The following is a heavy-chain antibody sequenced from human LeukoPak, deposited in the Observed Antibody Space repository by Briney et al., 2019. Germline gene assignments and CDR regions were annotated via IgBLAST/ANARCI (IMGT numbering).Heavy chain of an antibody. Sequence: GGSLRLSCAASGFTFSSYSMNWVRQAPGKGLEWVSSISSSSSYIYYADSVKGRFTISRDNAKNSLYLQMNSLRAEDTAVYYCARLLPDGYNSNYYMDVWGKGTTVTVSS. D-gene: IGHD5-24*01. CDR3: ARLLPDGYNSNYYMDV. CDR2: ISSSSSYI. V-gene: IGHV3-21*01. CDR1: GFTFSSYS. J-gene: IGHJ6*03.